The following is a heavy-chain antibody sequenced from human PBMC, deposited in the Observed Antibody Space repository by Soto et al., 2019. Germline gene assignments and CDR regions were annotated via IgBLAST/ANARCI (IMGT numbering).Heavy chain of an antibody. CDR3: AKEGRFGSSWPAGDS. D-gene: IGHD6-13*01. CDR1: GFTFSSHT. Sequence: EVHLLESGGGLVQTGGSLRLACAASGFTFSSHTMNWVRQAPGKGLEWVSGISGSGTGTYYAASVKGRFTISRDNSEEAVYLQMSSLAAEDTAVYYCAKEGRFGSSWPAGDSWGQGTLVTVSS. CDR2: ISGSGTGT. V-gene: IGHV3-23*01. J-gene: IGHJ5*01.